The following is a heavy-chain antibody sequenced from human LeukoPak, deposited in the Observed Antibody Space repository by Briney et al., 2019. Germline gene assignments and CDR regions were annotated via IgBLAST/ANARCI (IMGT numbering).Heavy chain of an antibody. D-gene: IGHD5-12*01. CDR1: GYTFTHYS. V-gene: IGHV1-18*01. Sequence: ASVTVSCKTSGYTFTHYSISWVRQAPGQGLESMGWSSAYNGNTDYAQKFQGRVTMTTDTSTSTAYMELRSLRSDDTAVYYCARDLPAYTGYETHDYWGQGTLVTVSS. J-gene: IGHJ4*02. CDR2: SSAYNGNT. CDR3: ARDLPAYTGYETHDY.